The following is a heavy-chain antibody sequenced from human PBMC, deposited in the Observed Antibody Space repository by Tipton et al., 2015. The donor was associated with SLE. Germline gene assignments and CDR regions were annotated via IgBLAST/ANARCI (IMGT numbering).Heavy chain of an antibody. Sequence: TLSLTCAVYGGSFSGYYWSWIRQPPGKGLQYIGEINHSGSTNYNPSLKSRVTISVDTSKNQFSLKLSSVTAADTAVYYCARLTGYWYCDLWGRGPLVPVSS. D-gene: IGHD7-27*01. V-gene: IGHV4-34*01. J-gene: IGHJ2*01. CDR1: GGSFSGYY. CDR2: INHSGST. CDR3: ARLTGYWYCDL.